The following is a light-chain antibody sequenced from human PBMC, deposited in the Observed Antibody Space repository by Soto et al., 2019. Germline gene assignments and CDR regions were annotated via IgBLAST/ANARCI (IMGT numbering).Light chain of an antibody. CDR1: QDISSW. J-gene: IGKJ1*01. Sequence: DIQMTQSPSSVSAFVGDRVTIACRASQDISSWLAWYQQKPGTAPKLLIYAASSLQSGVPSRFSGSGSGTDFTLTISSLQPEDLGTYFCQQANSVPWTFGQGTKVEVK. CDR3: QQANSVPWT. V-gene: IGKV1-12*01. CDR2: AAS.